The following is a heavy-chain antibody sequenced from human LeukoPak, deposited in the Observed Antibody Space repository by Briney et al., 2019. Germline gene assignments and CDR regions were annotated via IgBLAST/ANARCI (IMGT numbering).Heavy chain of an antibody. V-gene: IGHV4-59*01. CDR1: GGSISSYY. Sequence: PSETLSLTWTVSGGSISSYYWSWIRQPPEKGLEWIGYIYYSGSTNYNPSLKSRVTISVDTSKNQFSLKLSSVTAADTAVYYCARDGAENWFDPWGQGTLVTVSS. D-gene: IGHD3-10*01. J-gene: IGHJ5*02. CDR2: IYYSGST. CDR3: ARDGAENWFDP.